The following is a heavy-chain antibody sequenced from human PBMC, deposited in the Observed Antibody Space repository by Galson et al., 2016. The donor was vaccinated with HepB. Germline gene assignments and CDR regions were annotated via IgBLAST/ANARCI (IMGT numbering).Heavy chain of an antibody. CDR2: IYHSGST. CDR3: ARGEAFYYDISGYYI. CDR1: GYSISSGYY. D-gene: IGHD3-22*01. Sequence: SETLSLTCAVSGYSISSGYYWGWIRQPPGKGLEWIGSIYHSGSTYYNPSLKSRVTISIDTSKNQFSLKLSSVTAADTAVYYCARGEAFYYDISGYYIWGQGTLVTVSS. V-gene: IGHV4-38-2*01. J-gene: IGHJ4*02.